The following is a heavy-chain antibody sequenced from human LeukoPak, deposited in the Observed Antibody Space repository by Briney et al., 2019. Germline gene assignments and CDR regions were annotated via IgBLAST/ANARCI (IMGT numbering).Heavy chain of an antibody. J-gene: IGHJ4*02. CDR2: INHSGST. V-gene: IGHV4-34*01. Sequence: SETLSLTCAVYGGSFSGYYWSWIRQPPGKGLEWIGEINHSGSTNYNPSLKSRVTISVDTSKNQFPLKLSSVTAADTAVYYCARGRPPNYWGQGTLVTVSS. CDR3: ARGRPPNY. CDR1: GGSFSGYY.